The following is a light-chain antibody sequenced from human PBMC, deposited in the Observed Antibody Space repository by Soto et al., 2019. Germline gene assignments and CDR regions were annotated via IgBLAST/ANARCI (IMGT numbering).Light chain of an antibody. CDR2: QDR. CDR3: QAWDNSHHVV. Sequence: SYELTQPPSVSVSPGQTATITCSGDKLGDKYVCWYQQKPGQSPLLVIYQDRKRPSGIPERFSGSNSGNTATLTISGTQAMDEADYYCQAWDNSHHVVFGGGTKLTVL. CDR1: KLGDKY. J-gene: IGLJ2*01. V-gene: IGLV3-1*01.